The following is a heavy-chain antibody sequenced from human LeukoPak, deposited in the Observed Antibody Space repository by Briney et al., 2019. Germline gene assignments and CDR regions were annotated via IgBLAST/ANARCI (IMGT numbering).Heavy chain of an antibody. Sequence: GGSLRLSCAASGFTVSTNCMTWVRQAPGKGLEWVSTIYSGGTTYYADSVMGRFTISRDNAKNSLYLQMNSLRAEDTAVYYCARDHNGPYTFDYWGQGTLVTVSS. CDR2: IYSGGTT. J-gene: IGHJ4*02. D-gene: IGHD2-2*02. V-gene: IGHV3-53*01. CDR1: GFTVSTNC. CDR3: ARDHNGPYTFDY.